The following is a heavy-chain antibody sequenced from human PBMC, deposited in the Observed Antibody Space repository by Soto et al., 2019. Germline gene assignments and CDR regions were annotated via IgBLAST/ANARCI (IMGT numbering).Heavy chain of an antibody. D-gene: IGHD1-7*01. Sequence: SVKVSCNASGFTFTSSAVQWVRQARGQRLEWIGWIVVGSGNTNYAQKFQERVTITRDMSTSTAYMELSSLRSEDTAVYYCAAVDWNYVEYYFDYWGQGTLVTVSS. V-gene: IGHV1-58*01. J-gene: IGHJ4*02. CDR1: GFTFTSSA. CDR2: IVVGSGNT. CDR3: AAVDWNYVEYYFDY.